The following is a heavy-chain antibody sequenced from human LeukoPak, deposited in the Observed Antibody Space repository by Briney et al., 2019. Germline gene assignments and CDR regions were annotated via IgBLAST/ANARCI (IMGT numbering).Heavy chain of an antibody. J-gene: IGHJ4*02. CDR2: IYSGGST. CDR1: GFTFSSYA. Sequence: GGSPRLSCAASGFTFSSYAMSWVRQAPGKGLGWVAVIYSGGSTYYADSVKGRFTISRDNSKNTLYLQMNSLRAEDTAVYYCARAHGYSYGSLDYWGQGTLVTVSS. CDR3: ARAHGYSYGSLDY. D-gene: IGHD5-18*01. V-gene: IGHV3-53*01.